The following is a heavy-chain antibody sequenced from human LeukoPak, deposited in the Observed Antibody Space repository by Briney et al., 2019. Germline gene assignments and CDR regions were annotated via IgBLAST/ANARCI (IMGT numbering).Heavy chain of an antibody. CDR3: ARSRAVAGTNWFDP. V-gene: IGHV1-8*03. J-gene: IGHJ5*02. CDR2: MNPNSGNT. D-gene: IGHD6-19*01. Sequence: GASVTVSCKASGYTFTSYDINWVRQAPGQGLEWMGWMNPNSGNTGYAQKFQGRVTITRNTSISTAYMELSSLRSEDTAVYYCARSRAVAGTNWFDPWGQGTLVTVSS. CDR1: GYTFTSYD.